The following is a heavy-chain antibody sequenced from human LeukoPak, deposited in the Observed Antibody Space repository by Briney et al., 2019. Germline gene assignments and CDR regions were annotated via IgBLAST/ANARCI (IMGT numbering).Heavy chain of an antibody. V-gene: IGHV3-30*18. CDR1: GFTFSSYG. CDR3: AKVTGIQLWCAFDI. Sequence: PGRSVRLSCAASGFTFSSYGMHWVRQAPGKGLEWVAVISYDGSNKYYADSVKGRFTISRDNSKNTLYLQMNSLRAEDTAVYYCAKVTGIQLWCAFDIWGQGTTVPV. CDR2: ISYDGSNK. D-gene: IGHD5-18*01. J-gene: IGHJ3*02.